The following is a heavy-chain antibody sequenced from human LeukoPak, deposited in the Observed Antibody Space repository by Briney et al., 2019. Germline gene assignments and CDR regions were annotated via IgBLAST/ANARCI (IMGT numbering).Heavy chain of an antibody. J-gene: IGHJ3*01. D-gene: IGHD3-16*02. CDR2: INHSGST. V-gene: IGHV4-34*01. Sequence: PSETLSLPCAVYGGSSRGYCSSWIRQPPGKGLEWIGEINHSGSTNYNPSLKSRVTMSVDTSKNQFSLKLSSVTAADTAVYYCARSNYVWGSYRPRQSDASDGWKQGTMVTVSS. CDR3: ARSNYVWGSYRPRQSDASDG. CDR1: GGSSRGYC.